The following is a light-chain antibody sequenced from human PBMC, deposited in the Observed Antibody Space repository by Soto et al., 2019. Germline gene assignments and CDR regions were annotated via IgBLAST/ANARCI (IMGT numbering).Light chain of an antibody. V-gene: IGLV2-14*03. CDR3: ASYTSISSLGV. Sequence: QSALTQPASVSGSPRHSITISCTGTGSDIGSYKYVSWYQQHPGKAPKLIIFEVNNRPSGVSDRFSGSKSGNTASLIISGLQAEDEADYYCASYTSISSLGVFGTGTKLTVL. J-gene: IGLJ1*01. CDR2: EVN. CDR1: GSDIGSYKY.